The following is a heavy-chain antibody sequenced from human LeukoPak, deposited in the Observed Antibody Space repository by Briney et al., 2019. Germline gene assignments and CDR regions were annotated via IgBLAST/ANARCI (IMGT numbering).Heavy chain of an antibody. J-gene: IGHJ6*03. Sequence: PSETLSLTCAVSGGSFSGYYWSWIRQPPGKGLEWIGEINHSGSTNYNPSLKSRVTISVDTSKNQFSLKLSSVTAADPAVYYCARGITNYYYFYYMDVWGKGTTVTVSS. CDR1: GGSFSGYY. CDR3: ARGITNYYYFYYMDV. D-gene: IGHD3-10*01. CDR2: INHSGST. V-gene: IGHV4-34*01.